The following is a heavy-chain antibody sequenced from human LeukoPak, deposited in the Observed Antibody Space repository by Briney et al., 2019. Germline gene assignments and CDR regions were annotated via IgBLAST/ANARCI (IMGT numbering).Heavy chain of an antibody. J-gene: IGHJ4*02. CDR3: ARGDYYGSGSYYPIDY. D-gene: IGHD3-10*01. Sequence: GGSLRLSCAASGFSFSSYGMHWVRQAPGKGLEYVSAISSNGGSTYYADSVKGRFTISRDDSKNTLYLQMGSLRLEDMAVYYCARGDYYGSGSYYPIDYWGQGTLVTVSS. CDR1: GFSFSSYG. V-gene: IGHV3-64*02. CDR2: ISSNGGST.